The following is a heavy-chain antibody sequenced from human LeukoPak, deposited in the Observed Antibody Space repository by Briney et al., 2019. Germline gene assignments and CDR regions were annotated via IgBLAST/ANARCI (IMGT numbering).Heavy chain of an antibody. CDR1: GGSISSYY. V-gene: IGHV4-59*01. Sequence: PSETLSLTCTVSGGSISSYYWSWIRQPPGKGLEWIGYIYYSGSTNYNPSLKSRVTISVDTSKNQFSLKLSSVTAADTAVYYCARDPVVSSGYSHWGQGTLVTVSS. J-gene: IGHJ4*02. CDR2: IYYSGST. D-gene: IGHD3-22*01. CDR3: ARDPVVSSGYSH.